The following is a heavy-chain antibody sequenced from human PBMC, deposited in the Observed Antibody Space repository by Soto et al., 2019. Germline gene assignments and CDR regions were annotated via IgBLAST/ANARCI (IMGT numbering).Heavy chain of an antibody. J-gene: IGHJ4*02. CDR2: IYSGGST. D-gene: IGHD2-8*02. V-gene: IGHV3-53*05. CDR3: VKDRSDTWSFDN. Sequence: GGSLRLSCAASGFTVSSNYMSWVRQAPGKGLEWVSVIYSGGSTYYADSVKGRFTISRDNSRKMLYLQMNSLRPDDTAVYYCVKDRSDTWSFDNWGQGTLVTVSS. CDR1: GFTVSSNY.